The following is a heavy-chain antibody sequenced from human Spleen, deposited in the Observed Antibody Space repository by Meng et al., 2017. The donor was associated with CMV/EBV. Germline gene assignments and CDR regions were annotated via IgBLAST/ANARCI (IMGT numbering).Heavy chain of an antibody. CDR3: ARVPGSYGHFDY. Sequence: VRVVESGGGVVQPGRSLRLSCAASGFTFSSYAMHWGRQAPGKGLEWVAVISYDGSNKYYADSVRGRFTISRDNSKNTLYLQMNSLRAEDTAVYYCARVPGSYGHFDYWGQGTLVTVSS. J-gene: IGHJ4*02. CDR1: GFTFSSYA. D-gene: IGHD3-10*01. CDR2: ISYDGSNK. V-gene: IGHV3-30-3*01.